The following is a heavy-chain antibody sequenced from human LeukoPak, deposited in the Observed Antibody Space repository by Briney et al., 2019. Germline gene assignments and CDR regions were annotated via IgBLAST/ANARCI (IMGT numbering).Heavy chain of an antibody. CDR2: ISSPGSTI. CDR1: GFTFSSYA. D-gene: IGHD6-19*01. CDR3: ARDGPWLEACN. V-gene: IGHV3-48*01. J-gene: IGHJ4*02. Sequence: GRSLRLSCAASGFTFSSYAMHWVRQAPGKGLEWVSYISSPGSTIYYADSVKGRFTISRDNAKNSLYLQMNSLRAEDTAVYYCARDGPWLEACNWGQGTLVTVSS.